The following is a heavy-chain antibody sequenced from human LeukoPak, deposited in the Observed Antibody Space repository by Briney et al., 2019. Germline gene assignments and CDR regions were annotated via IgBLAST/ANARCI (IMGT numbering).Heavy chain of an antibody. CDR2: IYPGDSDT. D-gene: IGHD6-19*01. J-gene: IGHJ3*02. CDR1: GYTFTIYS. Sequence: ESLKISCLGSGYTFTIYSVGWVRQIPGKGLEWMGIIYPGDSDTSFSPSFQGQVTISADKSISTAYLQWSSLKASDTAMYYCARLSSGWYQDAFDIWGQGTMVTVSS. V-gene: IGHV5-51*01. CDR3: ARLSSGWYQDAFDI.